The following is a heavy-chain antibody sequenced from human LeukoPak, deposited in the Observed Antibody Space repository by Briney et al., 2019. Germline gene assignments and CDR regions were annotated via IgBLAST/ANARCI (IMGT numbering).Heavy chain of an antibody. V-gene: IGHV3-7*01. Sequence: PGGSLRLSCAVSGFTFNNYAMSWVRQAPGKGLEWVANIKQDGSEKYYVDSVKGRFTISRDNAKNSLYLQMNSLRAEDTAVYYCARVRARNFGVVIRDAFDIWGQGTMVTVSS. D-gene: IGHD3-3*01. CDR1: GFTFNNYA. CDR2: IKQDGSEK. J-gene: IGHJ3*02. CDR3: ARVRARNFGVVIRDAFDI.